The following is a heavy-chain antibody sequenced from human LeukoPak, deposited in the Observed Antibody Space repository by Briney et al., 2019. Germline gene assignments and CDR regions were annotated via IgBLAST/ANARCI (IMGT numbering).Heavy chain of an antibody. D-gene: IGHD6-19*01. V-gene: IGHV3-7*01. Sequence: GGSLRLSCAASGFTFSSYWMSWVRQAPGKGLEWVANIKQDGSEKYYADSVKGRFTISRDNAKNSLYLQMNSLRAEDTAVYYCARGKWLTRHYFDYWGQGTLVTVSS. J-gene: IGHJ4*02. CDR1: GFTFSSYW. CDR3: ARGKWLTRHYFDY. CDR2: IKQDGSEK.